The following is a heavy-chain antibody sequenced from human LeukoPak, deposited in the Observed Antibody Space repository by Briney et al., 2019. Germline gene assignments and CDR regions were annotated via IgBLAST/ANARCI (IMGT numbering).Heavy chain of an antibody. Sequence: PSEALSLTCSVSGDSFSSTYWSWVRQPPGKGLEWIAYSHHSERSNYNPSLKSRVTISVDTSKNQFSLKLSSVTAADTAVYYCARESEGTYHDSTAAFHYWGQGTLVTVSS. CDR2: SHHSERS. J-gene: IGHJ4*02. V-gene: IGHV4-59*01. D-gene: IGHD2-8*02. CDR3: ARESEGTYHDSTAAFHY. CDR1: GDSFSSTY.